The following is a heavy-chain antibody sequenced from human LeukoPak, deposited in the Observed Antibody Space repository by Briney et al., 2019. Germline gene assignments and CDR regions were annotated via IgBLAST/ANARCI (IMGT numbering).Heavy chain of an antibody. V-gene: IGHV1-69*13. Sequence: ASVKVSCKASGGTFSSYAISWVRQAPGQGLEWMGGIIPNFGTANYAQKFQGRVTITADESTSTAYMELSSLRSEDTAVYYCARGMVRAPDYYYYGMDVWGQGTTVTVSS. J-gene: IGHJ6*02. CDR1: GGTFSSYA. CDR2: IIPNFGTA. D-gene: IGHD5-18*01. CDR3: ARGMVRAPDYYYYGMDV.